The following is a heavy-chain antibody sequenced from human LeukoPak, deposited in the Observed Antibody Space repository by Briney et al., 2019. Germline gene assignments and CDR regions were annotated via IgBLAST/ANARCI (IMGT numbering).Heavy chain of an antibody. CDR1: GGSISSYY. CDR3: ARWQYTISSGWFDP. D-gene: IGHD6-6*01. V-gene: IGHV4-59*08. CDR2: IYYSGST. Sequence: SETLSLTCTVSGGSISSYYWSWIRQPPGKGLEWIGYIYYSGSTNYNPSLKSRVTISVDTSKIQFSLKLSSVTAADTAVYYCARWQYTISSGWFDPWGQGTLVTVSS. J-gene: IGHJ5*02.